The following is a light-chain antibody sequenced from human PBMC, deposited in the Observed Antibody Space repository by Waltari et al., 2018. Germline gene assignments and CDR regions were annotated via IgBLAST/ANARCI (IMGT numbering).Light chain of an antibody. CDR2: VNSDGSH. CDR1: SGHSSNV. J-gene: IGLJ3*02. V-gene: IGLV4-69*01. CDR3: QTGGHGTWV. Sequence: QLVLTQSPSASASLGASVKLTCTLSSGHSSNVIAWLPQHPEKGPRYLMKVNSDGSHSKGDKIPDRFSGSSSGAEHYLTIASLQADDEADYYCQTGGHGTWVFGGGTKLTVL.